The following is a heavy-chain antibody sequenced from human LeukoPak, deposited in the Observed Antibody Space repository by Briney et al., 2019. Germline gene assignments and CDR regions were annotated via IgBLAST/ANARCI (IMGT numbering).Heavy chain of an antibody. V-gene: IGHV4-59*01. J-gene: IGHJ6*03. Sequence: SETLSLTCTVSGGSISSYYWSWIRQPPGKGLEWIGYIYHSGTTNYNPSLKSRATISINTSKNQFSLKMSSVTAADTAVYYCARGYSSSWPHYYYMDVWGKGTTVTVSS. CDR2: IYHSGTT. CDR1: GGSISSYY. CDR3: ARGYSSSWPHYYYMDV. D-gene: IGHD6-13*01.